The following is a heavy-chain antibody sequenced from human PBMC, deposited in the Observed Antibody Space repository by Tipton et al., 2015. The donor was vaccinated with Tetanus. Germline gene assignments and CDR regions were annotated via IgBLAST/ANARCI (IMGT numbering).Heavy chain of an antibody. CDR2: VRPGGSP. Sequence: TLSLTCAVSGASFSGSYWSWVRQPPGKGLEWVGEVRPGGSPYCNPSLKSRVTITADMSKNQFSLKLTSVTAADTATYYCARMGFTYGQVVYWGQGTLVTVSS. J-gene: IGHJ4*02. CDR1: GASFSGSY. D-gene: IGHD5-18*01. CDR3: ARMGFTYGQVVY. V-gene: IGHV4-34*09.